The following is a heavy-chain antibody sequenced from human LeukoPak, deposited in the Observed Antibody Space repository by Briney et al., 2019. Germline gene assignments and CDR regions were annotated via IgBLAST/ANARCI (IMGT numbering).Heavy chain of an antibody. V-gene: IGHV4-59*01. CDR2: IYYSGSP. D-gene: IGHD1-1*01. CDR1: GGSISSYY. Sequence: SETLSLTCNVSGGSISSYYWSWIRQPPGKGLEWIGYIYYSGSPNYSPSLKSRVTISLGTSKNQFSLKLSSVTAADTAVYYCARVPGWKSTFDIWGQGTMVTVSS. J-gene: IGHJ3*02. CDR3: ARVPGWKSTFDI.